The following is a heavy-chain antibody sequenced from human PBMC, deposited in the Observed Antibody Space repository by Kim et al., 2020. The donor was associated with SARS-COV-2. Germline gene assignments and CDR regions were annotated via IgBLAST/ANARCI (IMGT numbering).Heavy chain of an antibody. V-gene: IGHV3-11*06. CDR3: VRENYWAFDI. Sequence: RQARGQGLEWVSHISNFNTTTKYSGSVKGRLTISRDNTKNSLYLQMNGLRAEDTAVYYCVRENYWAFDIWGQGTMVTVSS. CDR2: ISNFNTTT. D-gene: IGHD1-7*01. J-gene: IGHJ3*02.